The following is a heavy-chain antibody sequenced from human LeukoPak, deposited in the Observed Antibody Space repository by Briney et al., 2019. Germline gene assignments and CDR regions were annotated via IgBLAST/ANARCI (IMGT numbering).Heavy chain of an antibody. Sequence: PSETLSLTCVVYGGSFSGYYWSWIRQPPGKGLEWIGEINHSGSTNYNPSLKSRVTISVDTSKNQFSLKLSSVTAADTAVYYCARVRSSSYYPPDYWGQGTLVTVSS. CDR1: GGSFSGYY. J-gene: IGHJ4*02. D-gene: IGHD6-13*01. CDR2: INHSGST. V-gene: IGHV4-34*01. CDR3: ARVRSSSYYPPDY.